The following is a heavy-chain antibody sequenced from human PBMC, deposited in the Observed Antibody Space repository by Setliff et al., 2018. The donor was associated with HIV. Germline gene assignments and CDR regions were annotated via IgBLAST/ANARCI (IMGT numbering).Heavy chain of an antibody. Sequence: RASVKVSCKASGYTFTNYAMHWVRQAPGQRLEWMGWINAGNGNTKYSQKFQGRVTITRDTSATIAYMELSSLTSEGTALYFCARTDYDSGKSVLDSWGQGTLVTVSS. D-gene: IGHD3-10*01. CDR2: INAGNGNT. CDR1: GYTFTNYA. V-gene: IGHV1-3*01. CDR3: ARTDYDSGKSVLDS. J-gene: IGHJ5*01.